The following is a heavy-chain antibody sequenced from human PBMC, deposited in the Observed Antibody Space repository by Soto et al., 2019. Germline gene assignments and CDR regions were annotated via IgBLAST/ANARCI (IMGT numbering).Heavy chain of an antibody. CDR3: ARDHNCSGGSCAPRYYYYYMDV. Sequence: GGSLRLSCAASGFTFSSYSMNWVRQAPGKGLEWVSSISSSSSYIYYADSVKGRFTISRDNAKNSLYLQMNSLRAEDTAVYYCARDHNCSGGSCAPRYYYYYMDVWGKGTTVTVSS. CDR1: GFTFSSYS. D-gene: IGHD2-15*01. J-gene: IGHJ6*03. CDR2: ISSSSSYI. V-gene: IGHV3-21*01.